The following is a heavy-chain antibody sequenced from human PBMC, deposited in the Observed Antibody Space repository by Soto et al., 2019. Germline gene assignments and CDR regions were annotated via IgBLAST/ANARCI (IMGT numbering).Heavy chain of an antibody. Sequence: ASVNVSCKASGYTFTSYAMHLVRQAPGQRLEWMGWINAGNGNTKYSQKFQGRVTITRDTSASTAYMELSSLRSEDTAVYYCARVTPPGMGLYSSGWSEFVFSAFDIWGQGTMVTVSS. CDR2: INAGNGNT. D-gene: IGHD6-19*01. J-gene: IGHJ3*02. V-gene: IGHV1-3*01. CDR3: ARVTPPGMGLYSSGWSEFVFSAFDI. CDR1: GYTFTSYA.